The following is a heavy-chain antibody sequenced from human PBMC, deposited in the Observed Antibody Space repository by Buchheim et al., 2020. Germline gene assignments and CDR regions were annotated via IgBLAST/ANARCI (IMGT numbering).Heavy chain of an antibody. Sequence: EVQLLESGGDLVQPGGSLRLSCAASGFTFSNYAMNWVRQAPGKGLEWVAGIGGMATSIIYADSVKGRFTISRDNSESTLYLDMNRLRDENTAIYYCARRGIGNTARCFEYCGLGTL. V-gene: IGHV3-23*01. J-gene: IGHJ4*02. D-gene: IGHD1-7*01. CDR1: GFTFSNYA. CDR3: ARRGIGNTARCFEY. CDR2: IGGMATSI.